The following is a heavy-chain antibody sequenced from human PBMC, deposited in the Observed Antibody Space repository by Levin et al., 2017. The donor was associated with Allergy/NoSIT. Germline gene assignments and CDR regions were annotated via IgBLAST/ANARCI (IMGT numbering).Heavy chain of an antibody. D-gene: IGHD4-23*01. V-gene: IGHV4-4*07. Sequence: SETLSLICTVSGGSSSSYIWSWFRQPAGKGLEWIGRLYKSGITKYNPSLESRVTMSVDRSKNQLSLKMTSVTAADTAVYYCARDHDQYLVTDSCGQGTLVTVSS. J-gene: IGHJ4*02. CDR3: ARDHDQYLVTDS. CDR2: LYKSGIT. CDR1: GGSSSSYI.